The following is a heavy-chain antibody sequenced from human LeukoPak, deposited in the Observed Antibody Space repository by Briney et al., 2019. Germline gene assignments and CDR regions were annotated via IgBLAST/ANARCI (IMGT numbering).Heavy chain of an antibody. CDR3: APGLDSSGPGVVDY. CDR1: GYTLTELS. J-gene: IGHJ4*02. Sequence: ASVKVSCKIYGYTLTELSMHWVRQAPGKGLEWMGTFDPEDVETIYAQKFQGRVTMTEDTSTDTAYMELNNLGSDDTAVYYCAPGLDSSGPGVVDYWGQGTLVTVSS. CDR2: FDPEDVET. V-gene: IGHV1-24*01. D-gene: IGHD3-22*01.